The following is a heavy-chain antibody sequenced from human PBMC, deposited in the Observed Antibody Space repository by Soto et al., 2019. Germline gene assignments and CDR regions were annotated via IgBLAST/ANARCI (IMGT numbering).Heavy chain of an antibody. CDR2: MNPNSGNT. V-gene: IGHV1-8*01. CDR1: GYTFTSYD. CDR3: ARNPNEGFYYYYYMDG. Sequence: ASVKVSCKASGYTFTSYDINWVRQATGQGLEWMGWMNPNSGNTGYAQKFQGRVTMTRNTSISTAYMELSSLRSEDTAVYYCARNPNEGFYYYYYMDGWGKGTTVTVSS. D-gene: IGHD1-1*01. J-gene: IGHJ6*03.